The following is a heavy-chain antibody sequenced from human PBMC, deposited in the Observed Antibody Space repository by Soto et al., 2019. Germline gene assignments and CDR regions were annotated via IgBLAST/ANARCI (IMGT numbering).Heavy chain of an antibody. D-gene: IGHD3-9*01. Sequence: ASVKVSCKASGYTFTSYYMHLVRQAPGQGLEWMGIINPSGGSTSYAQKFQGRVTMTRDTSTSTVYMELSSLGSEDTAVYYCARVHPLDILTGYYPDEPPHYGMDVWGQGTTVTVSS. CDR3: ARVHPLDILTGYYPDEPPHYGMDV. J-gene: IGHJ6*02. CDR1: GYTFTSYY. CDR2: INPSGGST. V-gene: IGHV1-46*01.